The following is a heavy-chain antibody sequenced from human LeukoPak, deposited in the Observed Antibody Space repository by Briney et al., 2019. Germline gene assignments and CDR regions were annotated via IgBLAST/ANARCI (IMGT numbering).Heavy chain of an antibody. D-gene: IGHD2-8*02. J-gene: IGHJ4*02. Sequence: GGSLRLSCAASGFTFSSFVMSWVRQAPGKGLEWVSSISGSGVYKYYTDSVKGRFTISRDNSKNTLYVQMNSLRAEDTAVYYCAKVSCTGGTCSSFDYWGQGTLATVSS. CDR1: GFTFSSFV. V-gene: IGHV3-23*01. CDR3: AKVSCTGGTCSSFDY. CDR2: ISGSGVYK.